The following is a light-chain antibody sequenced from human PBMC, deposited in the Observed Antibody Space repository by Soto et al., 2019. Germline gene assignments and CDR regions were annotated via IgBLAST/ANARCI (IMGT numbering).Light chain of an antibody. CDR1: QRITTY. J-gene: IGKJ2*01. CDR2: TAG. V-gene: IGKV1-39*01. CDR3: QQTYSTPYT. Sequence: IQMTQSPSSLSPSVGDRVTITSRPSQRITTYLNWYQQKPGNAPKLLITTAGTLQRGVPSRFSGSGSGTDFTLTITSLQREDFATYFCQQTYSTPYTFGQGTKLEIK.